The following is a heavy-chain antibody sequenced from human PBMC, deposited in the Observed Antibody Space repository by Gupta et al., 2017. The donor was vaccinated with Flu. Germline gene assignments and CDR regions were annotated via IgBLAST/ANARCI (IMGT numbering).Heavy chain of an antibody. J-gene: IGHJ5*02. Sequence: QLQLQESAPGLVKPSETLSLTCTVSGGSISSSSYYWGWIRQPPGKGLEWIGSIYYSGSTYYNPSLKSRVTISVDTSKNQFSLKLSSVTAADTAVYYCASVSSSWYMSGWFDPWGQGTLVTVSS. V-gene: IGHV4-39*01. CDR1: GGSISSSSYY. D-gene: IGHD6-13*01. CDR2: IYYSGST. CDR3: ASVSSSWYMSGWFDP.